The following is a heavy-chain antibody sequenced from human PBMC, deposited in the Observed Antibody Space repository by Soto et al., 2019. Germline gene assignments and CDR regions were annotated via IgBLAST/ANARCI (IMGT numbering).Heavy chain of an antibody. J-gene: IGHJ6*02. Sequence: SETLSLTCTVSGGSVSSGSYYWSWIRQPPGKGLEWIGYIYYSGSTNYNPSLKSRVTISVDTSKNQFSLKLSSVTAADTAVYYCARRVVTVLDVWGQGTTVTVS. D-gene: IGHD2-21*02. V-gene: IGHV4-61*01. CDR3: ARRVVTVLDV. CDR2: IYYSGST. CDR1: GGSVSSGSYY.